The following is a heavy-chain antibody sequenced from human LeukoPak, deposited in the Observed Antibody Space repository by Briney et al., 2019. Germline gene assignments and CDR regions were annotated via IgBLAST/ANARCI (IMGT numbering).Heavy chain of an antibody. Sequence: ASVKVSCKASGYTFTSYDINWVRQATGQGLEWMGWMNPNSGNTGYAQKFQGRVTMTRNTSISTAYMELSSLRSEDTAVYYCARGYCSSTSCRIDNWFDPWGQGTLVTVSS. CDR1: GYTFTSYD. D-gene: IGHD2-2*01. CDR2: MNPNSGNT. J-gene: IGHJ5*02. CDR3: ARGYCSSTSCRIDNWFDP. V-gene: IGHV1-8*01.